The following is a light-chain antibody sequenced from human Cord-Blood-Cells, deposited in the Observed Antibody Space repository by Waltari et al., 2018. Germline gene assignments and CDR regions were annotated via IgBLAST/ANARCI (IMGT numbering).Light chain of an antibody. CDR1: QSVSSN. Sequence: EIVMTQSPATLSVSPGERATLSCRASQSVSSNLDWYQQKPGQAPRLLIYGASTRATVIPARFSGSGSGTEFTLTISSLQSEDFAVYYCQQYNNWPRTFGQGTKVEIK. CDR2: GAS. V-gene: IGKV3-15*01. CDR3: QQYNNWPRT. J-gene: IGKJ1*01.